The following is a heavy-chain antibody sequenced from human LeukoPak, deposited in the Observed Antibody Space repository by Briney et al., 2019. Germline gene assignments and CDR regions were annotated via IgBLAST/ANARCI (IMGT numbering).Heavy chain of an antibody. V-gene: IGHV4-4*09. D-gene: IGHD2-2*01. Sequence: PSETLSLTCTVSGGSISSYYWSWIRQPPGKGLEWIGYIYTSGSTNYSPSLKSRVTISVDTSKNQFSLKLSSVTAADTAVYYCARHGVVVPAATDYYYYYMDVWGKGTTVTVSS. CDR1: GGSISSYY. CDR3: ARHGVVVPAATDYYYYYMDV. J-gene: IGHJ6*03. CDR2: IYTSGST.